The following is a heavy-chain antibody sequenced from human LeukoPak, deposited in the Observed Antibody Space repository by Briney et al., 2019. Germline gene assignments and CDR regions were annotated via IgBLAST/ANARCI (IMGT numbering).Heavy chain of an antibody. D-gene: IGHD3-16*01. V-gene: IGHV4-31*03. J-gene: IGHJ5*02. Sequence: SETQSLTCTVSGGSISSGPYYWSWIRQHPGKDLEWIGYIHYTGGTYYTPSLRSRIIISVDTSKNQFSLKLNSVTAADTAVYYCARDSAQGGPWGQGTLVTVSS. CDR1: GGSISSGPYY. CDR3: ARDSAQGGP. CDR2: IHYTGGT.